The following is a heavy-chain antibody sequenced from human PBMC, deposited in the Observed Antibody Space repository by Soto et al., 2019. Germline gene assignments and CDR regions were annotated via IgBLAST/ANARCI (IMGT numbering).Heavy chain of an antibody. CDR1: GFTFSGSA. V-gene: IGHV3-73*01. Sequence: EVQLVESGGGLVQPGESLKLSCAVSGFTFSGSAMHWVRQASVKGLEWVGRIRSKANNYATAYAASVKGRFTISRDDSKNTAYLQMNSLKSEDTAVYYCTRGYGDYVRDYWGQGTLVTVSS. D-gene: IGHD4-17*01. J-gene: IGHJ4*02. CDR2: IRSKANNYAT. CDR3: TRGYGDYVRDY.